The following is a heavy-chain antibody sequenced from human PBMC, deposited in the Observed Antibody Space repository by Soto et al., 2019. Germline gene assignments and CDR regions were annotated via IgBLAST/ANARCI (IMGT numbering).Heavy chain of an antibody. CDR3: ARGFRGTKGWLHDYYYGMDV. CDR1: GFTFSSYD. Sequence: EVQLVESGGGLVQPGGSLRLSCAASGFTFSSYDMHWVRQATGKGLEWVSAIGTAGDTYYPGSVKGRFTISRENAKNSLYLQMNSLRAGDTAVYYCARGFRGTKGWLHDYYYGMDVWGQGTTVTVSS. J-gene: IGHJ6*02. V-gene: IGHV3-13*01. CDR2: IGTAGDT. D-gene: IGHD3-10*01.